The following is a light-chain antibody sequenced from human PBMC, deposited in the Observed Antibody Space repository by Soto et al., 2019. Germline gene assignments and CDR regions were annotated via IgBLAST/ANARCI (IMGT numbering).Light chain of an antibody. CDR2: LETSGSY. J-gene: IGLJ2*01. V-gene: IGLV4-60*02. CDR1: SGHTTYI. Sequence: QAVVTQSSSASASLGSSVKLTCTLSSGHTTYIIAWHQQQPGKAPRYLMKLETSGSYNKGSGVPDRFSGSSSGADRYLTISNLQFEVEADYYCETWDINTHVVFGGGTKLTVL. CDR3: ETWDINTHVV.